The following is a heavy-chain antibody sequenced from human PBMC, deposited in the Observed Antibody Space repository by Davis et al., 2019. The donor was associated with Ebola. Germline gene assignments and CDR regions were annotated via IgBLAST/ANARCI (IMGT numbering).Heavy chain of an antibody. V-gene: IGHV4-59*08. CDR3: VKDDVTAGRFNY. CDR1: GDSITSSY. Sequence: SETLSLTCAVSGDSITSSYWTWIRQPPGKGLEWIGYIYYIKSTTYSPSLQSRVTISVDTSKNQFSLRLSSVTAADTAMYYCVKDDVTAGRFNYWGQGSLVTVSS. J-gene: IGHJ4*02. CDR2: IYYIKST. D-gene: IGHD1-20*01.